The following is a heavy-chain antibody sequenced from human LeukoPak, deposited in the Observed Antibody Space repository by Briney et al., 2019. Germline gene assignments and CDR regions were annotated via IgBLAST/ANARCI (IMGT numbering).Heavy chain of an antibody. V-gene: IGHV1-69*04. CDR2: IIPILGIA. J-gene: IGHJ4*02. Sequence: ASVKVSCKASGGTFSSYAISWVRQAPGQGLEWMGRIIPILGIANYAQKFQGRVTITADKSTSTAYMELSSLRSEDTAVYYCARVDGSSGYYVDYWGQGTPVTVSS. CDR3: ARVDGSSGYYVDY. CDR1: GGTFSSYA. D-gene: IGHD3-22*01.